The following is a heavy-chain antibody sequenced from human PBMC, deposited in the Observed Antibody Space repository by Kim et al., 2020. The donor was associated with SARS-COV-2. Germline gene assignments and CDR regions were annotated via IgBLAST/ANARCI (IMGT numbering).Heavy chain of an antibody. CDR3: AKDSRWLQSPRLHDAFDI. Sequence: KGRFTISRDNSKNTLYLQMNSLRAEDTAVYYCAKDSRWLQSPRLHDAFDIWGQGTMVTVSS. V-gene: IGHV3-23*01. J-gene: IGHJ3*02. D-gene: IGHD5-12*01.